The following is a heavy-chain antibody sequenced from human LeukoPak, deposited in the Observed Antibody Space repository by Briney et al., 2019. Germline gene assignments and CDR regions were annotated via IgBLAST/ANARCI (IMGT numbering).Heavy chain of an antibody. CDR1: GGSFSGYY. V-gene: IGHV4-34*01. CDR3: ASSLGPYLDY. CDR2: INHSGST. J-gene: IGHJ4*02. D-gene: IGHD3/OR15-3a*01. Sequence: PSETLSLTCAVYGGSFSGYYWSWIRQPPGKGLEWIGEINHSGSTNYNPSLKSRVTISVDTSKNQFSLKLSSVTAADTAAYYCASSLGPYLDYWGQGTLVTVSS.